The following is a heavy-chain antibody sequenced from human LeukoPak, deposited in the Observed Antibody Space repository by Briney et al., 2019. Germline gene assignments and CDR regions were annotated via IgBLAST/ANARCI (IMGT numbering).Heavy chain of an antibody. CDR1: GFTFSSYD. J-gene: IGHJ4*02. Sequence: GGSLRLSCAASGFTFSSYDMIWVRQAPGKGLEWVAVIWYDGSNKYYADSVKGRFTISRDNSKNTLYLQMNSLRAEDTAVYYCARDIYFYGDYVIDYWGQGTLVTVSS. V-gene: IGHV3-33*08. CDR2: IWYDGSNK. D-gene: IGHD4-17*01. CDR3: ARDIYFYGDYVIDY.